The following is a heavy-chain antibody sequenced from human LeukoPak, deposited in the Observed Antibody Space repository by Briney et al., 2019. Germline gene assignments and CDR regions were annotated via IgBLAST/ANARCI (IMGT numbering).Heavy chain of an antibody. D-gene: IGHD5-24*01. V-gene: IGHV3-23*01. J-gene: IGHJ4*02. CDR1: GFTFSNFA. Sequence: PGGSLRLSCAASGFTFSNFAMTWVRQAPGKGLEWVSTFSGRTTNTYYADSVKGRFTISRHNSENTLYLQMNSLRAEDTAVYYCAKGMLVATTSFDYWGQGALVTVSS. CDR3: AKGMLVATTSFDY. CDR2: FSGRTTNT.